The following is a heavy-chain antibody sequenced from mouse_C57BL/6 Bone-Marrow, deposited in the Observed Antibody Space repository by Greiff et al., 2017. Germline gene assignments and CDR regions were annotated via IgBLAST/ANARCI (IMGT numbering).Heavy chain of an antibody. J-gene: IGHJ2*01. CDR1: GFTFSSYA. CDR2: ISDGGSYT. Sequence: EVHLVESGGGLVKPGGSLKLSCAASGFTFSSYAMSWVRQTPEKRLEWVATISDGGSYTYYPDNVKGRFTISRDNAKNNLYLQMSHLKSEDTAMYYCARNWDLDYWGQGPTRTVSS. D-gene: IGHD4-1*01. CDR3: ARNWDLDY. V-gene: IGHV5-4*01.